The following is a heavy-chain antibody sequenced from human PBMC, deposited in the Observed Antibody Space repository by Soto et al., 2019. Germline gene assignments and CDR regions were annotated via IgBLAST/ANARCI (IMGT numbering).Heavy chain of an antibody. CDR1: GDTFINYS. CDR3: ARVGIRLIPAHLGGGYHLQGLDV. D-gene: IGHD2-2*01. J-gene: IGHJ6*02. Sequence: QVQLVQSAAEVKETGSSVKISCKASGDTFINYSFSWMRQAPGQGLEGIGGIVPMSGGPNSAAKFHDTLTITADRSTGTVTMQLSKLTSDDTDVDYCARVGIRLIPAHLGGGYHLQGLDVWGQGTKVTVS. V-gene: IGHV1-69*01. CDR2: IVPMSGGP.